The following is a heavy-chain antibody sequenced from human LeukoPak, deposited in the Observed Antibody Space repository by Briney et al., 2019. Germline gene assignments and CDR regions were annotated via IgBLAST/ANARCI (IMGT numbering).Heavy chain of an antibody. V-gene: IGHV1-69*04. D-gene: IGHD2-2*01. CDR1: GGTFSSYT. J-gene: IGHJ4*02. CDR2: IIPILGIA. Sequence: ASVKVSXKASGGTFSSYTISWVRQAPGQGLEWMGRIIPILGIANYAQKFQGRVTITADKSTSTAYMELSSLRSEDTAVYYCARDLYCSSTSCPNSCWGQGTLVTVSS. CDR3: ARDLYCSSTSCPNSC.